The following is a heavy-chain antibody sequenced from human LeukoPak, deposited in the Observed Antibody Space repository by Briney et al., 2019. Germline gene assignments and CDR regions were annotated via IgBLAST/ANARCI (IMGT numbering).Heavy chain of an antibody. V-gene: IGHV3-74*01. CDR3: ARDQTRYFDY. CDR2: INTDGSTT. J-gene: IGHJ4*02. D-gene: IGHD3-9*01. Sequence: SGGSLRLSCAASGFTFSSYWTHWVRQAPGKGLVWVSRINTDGSTTTYADSVMGRFTISRDNAKNTLYLQMNSLRAEDTAVYYCARDQTRYFDYWGQGTLVTVSS. CDR1: GFTFSSYW.